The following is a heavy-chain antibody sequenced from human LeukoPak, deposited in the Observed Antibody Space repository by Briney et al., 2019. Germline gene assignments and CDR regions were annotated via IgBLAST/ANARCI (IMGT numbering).Heavy chain of an antibody. Sequence: GGSLRLSCAASGFTFDDYAMHWVRQAPGKGLEWVSGISWNSGSIGYADSVKGRFTISRDNAKNSLYLQMNSLRAEDTALYYCAKDNRLAPYYFDYWGQGTLVTVSS. CDR2: ISWNSGSI. J-gene: IGHJ4*02. CDR1: GFTFDDYA. V-gene: IGHV3-9*01. D-gene: IGHD3-9*01. CDR3: AKDNRLAPYYFDY.